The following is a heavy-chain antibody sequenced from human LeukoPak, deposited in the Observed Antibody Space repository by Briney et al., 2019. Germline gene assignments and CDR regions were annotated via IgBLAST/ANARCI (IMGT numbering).Heavy chain of an antibody. CDR2: IYYSGST. Sequence: PSETLSLTCTVSGGSISSYYWSWIRQPPGKGLEWIGYIYYSGSTNYNPSLKSRVTISVDTSKNQFSLKLSSVTAADTAVYYCARSGRMVSSGYYYKYWGQGTLVTVS. CDR3: ARSGRMVSSGYYYKY. J-gene: IGHJ4*02. V-gene: IGHV4-59*01. CDR1: GGSISSYY. D-gene: IGHD3-22*01.